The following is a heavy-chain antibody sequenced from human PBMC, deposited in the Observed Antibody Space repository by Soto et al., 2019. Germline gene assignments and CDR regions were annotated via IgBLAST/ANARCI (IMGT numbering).Heavy chain of an antibody. Sequence: PGGSLRLSCAASGFTFSNYAMTWVRQAPGKGLEWVSSISSSSSYIYYADSVKGRFTISRDNAKNSLYLQMNSLRAEDTAVYYCARSLYDFWSGNNWFDPWGQGTLVTVSS. D-gene: IGHD3-3*01. J-gene: IGHJ5*02. CDR3: ARSLYDFWSGNNWFDP. CDR2: ISSSSSYI. CDR1: GFTFSNYA. V-gene: IGHV3-21*01.